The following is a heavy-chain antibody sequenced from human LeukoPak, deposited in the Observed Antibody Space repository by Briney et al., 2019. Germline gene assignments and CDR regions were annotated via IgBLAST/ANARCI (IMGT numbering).Heavy chain of an antibody. CDR2: IYSGGNT. V-gene: IGHV3-53*01. J-gene: IGHJ4*02. CDR1: GFTVSSNS. D-gene: IGHD3-22*01. Sequence: GWSLRLSCTVSGFTVSSNSMSWVRQAPGKGLEWVSFIYSGGNTHNSDSVKGRFTISRDNSKNTLYLQMNSLRAEDTAVYYCARRAGDYSHPYDYWGQGTLVTVSS. CDR3: ARRAGDYSHPYDY.